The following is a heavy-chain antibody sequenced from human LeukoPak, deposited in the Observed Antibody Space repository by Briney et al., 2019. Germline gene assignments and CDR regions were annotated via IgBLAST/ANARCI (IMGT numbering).Heavy chain of an antibody. CDR3: ARDLFDYGGNSPFDY. CDR1: GGTFSSYA. V-gene: IGHV1-69*06. J-gene: IGHJ4*02. Sequence: GASVKVSCKASGGTFSSYAISWVRQAPGQGLEWMGGIIPIFGTANYAQKFQGRVTITADKSTSTAYMELSSLRSEDTAVYYCARDLFDYGGNSPFDYWGQGTLVTVSS. D-gene: IGHD4-23*01. CDR2: IIPIFGTA.